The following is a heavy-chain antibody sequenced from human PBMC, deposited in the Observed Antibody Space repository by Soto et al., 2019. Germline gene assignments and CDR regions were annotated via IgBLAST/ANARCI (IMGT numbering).Heavy chain of an antibody. Sequence: VQLVESGGGLVQPGGPLRLSCAASGFIFSSFTMNWVRQAPGKGLEWISYIGSDIYYADSVKGRFTTPRDIANTSLYLGLASLRAEDSAVYYWVRDRSIAFDNRGQGTLVTVSA. CDR1: GFIFSSFT. V-gene: IGHV3-48*04. CDR3: VRDRSIAFDN. CDR2: IGSDI. J-gene: IGHJ4*02.